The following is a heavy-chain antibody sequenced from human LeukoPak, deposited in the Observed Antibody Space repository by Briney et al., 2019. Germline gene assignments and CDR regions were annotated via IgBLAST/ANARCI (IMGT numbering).Heavy chain of an antibody. Sequence: ESGPTLVKPTETLTLTCTVSGFSLSNARMGVSWIRQPPGKALEWLAHIFSSDAKSYTTSLNSRLTISKDTSKSQVVLTMTNMDPVDTATYYCARMEDDDPYRYFDYWGQGTLVTVSS. CDR1: GFSLSNARMG. J-gene: IGHJ4*02. CDR3: ARMEDDDPYRYFDY. V-gene: IGHV2-26*01. CDR2: IFSSDAK. D-gene: IGHD3-16*02.